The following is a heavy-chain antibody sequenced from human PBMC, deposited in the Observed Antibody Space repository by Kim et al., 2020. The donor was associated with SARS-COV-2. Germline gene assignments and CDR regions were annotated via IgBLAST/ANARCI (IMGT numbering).Heavy chain of an antibody. Sequence: GGSLRLSCAASGFTFSNAWMSWVRQAPGKGLEWVGRIKSKTDGGTTDYAAPVKGRFTISRDDAKNTLYLHMNSLKTEDTAVYYCTRTYYYDSSGYDYYYGLDVWGQGTTVTVSS. V-gene: IGHV3-15*01. D-gene: IGHD3-22*01. J-gene: IGHJ6*02. CDR1: GFTFSNAW. CDR3: TRTYYYDSSGYDYYYGLDV. CDR2: IKSKTDGGTT.